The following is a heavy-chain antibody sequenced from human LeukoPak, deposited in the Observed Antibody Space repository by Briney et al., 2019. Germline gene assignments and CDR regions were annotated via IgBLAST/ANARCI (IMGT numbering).Heavy chain of an antibody. CDR2: INPDGTDK. D-gene: IGHD6-19*01. CDR3: VREGGSGWYSGWFDP. Sequence: GGSLRLSCAASGFTFSSYWMSWVRQAPGKGLEWVANINPDGTDKKYVDSVKGRFTISRDNAKNSLYVQMNSLRVEDTAMYYCVREGGSGWYSGWFDPWGQGTLVTVSS. V-gene: IGHV3-7*01. CDR1: GFTFSSYW. J-gene: IGHJ5*02.